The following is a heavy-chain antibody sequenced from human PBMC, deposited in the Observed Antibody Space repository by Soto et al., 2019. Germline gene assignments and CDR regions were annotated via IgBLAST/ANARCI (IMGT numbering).Heavy chain of an antibody. Sequence: DVQVLESGGGLVQPGGSPRLSCEASGFTISNYGMTWVRQAPGKGLEWVSAISGRDGYTYYADSVKGRFTISRDNSKNTLYLQMNSLTAEDTAIYYCAKVERMTPYTHLRWGQGTLVTVSS. V-gene: IGHV3-23*01. CDR1: GFTISNYG. CDR2: ISGRDGYT. J-gene: IGHJ4*02. D-gene: IGHD1-1*01. CDR3: AKVERMTPYTHLR.